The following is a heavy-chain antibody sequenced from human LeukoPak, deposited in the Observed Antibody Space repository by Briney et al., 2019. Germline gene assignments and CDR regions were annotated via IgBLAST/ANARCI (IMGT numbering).Heavy chain of an antibody. D-gene: IGHD2-2*01. V-gene: IGHV1-24*01. CDR3: ATVDCSSTSCPGIVNWFDP. Sequence: ASVKVSCKVSGYTLTELSMHWVRQTPGKGLEWMGGFDPEDGETIYAQKFQGRVTMTEDTSTDTAYMELSSLRSEDTAVYYCATVDCSSTSCPGIVNWFDPWGQGTLVTVSS. J-gene: IGHJ5*02. CDR2: FDPEDGET. CDR1: GYTLTELS.